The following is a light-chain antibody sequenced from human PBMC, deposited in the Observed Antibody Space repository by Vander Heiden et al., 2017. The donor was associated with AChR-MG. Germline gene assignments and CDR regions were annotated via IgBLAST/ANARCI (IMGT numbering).Light chain of an antibody. CDR1: QSVLSSSNNKNY. CDR3: QQYDSTPWT. CDR2: WAS. J-gene: IGKJ1*01. Sequence: DIVMTQSPDSLAVSLGERATINYKSSQSVLSSSNNKNYLAWYQQKPGQPPKLLIYWASTRESGVPDRFSGSGSGTDFTLTISSLQAADVAVYYCQQYDSTPWTFGQGTKVEIK. V-gene: IGKV4-1*01.